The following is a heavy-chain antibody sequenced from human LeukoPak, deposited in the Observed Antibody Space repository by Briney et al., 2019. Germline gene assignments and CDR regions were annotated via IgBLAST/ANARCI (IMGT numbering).Heavy chain of an antibody. CDR2: IRYDGSNK. J-gene: IGHJ6*02. CDR3: ARDPNPNYCYYGMDV. D-gene: IGHD1-14*01. CDR1: EFTFSSYG. V-gene: IGHV3-30*02. Sequence: GGSLRLSCAASEFTFSSYGMHWVRQAPGRGLEWVTFIRYDGSNKYYADSVKGRFTISRDNSKNTLYLQMNSLRAEDTAVYYCARDPNPNYCYYGMDVWGQGTTVTVSS.